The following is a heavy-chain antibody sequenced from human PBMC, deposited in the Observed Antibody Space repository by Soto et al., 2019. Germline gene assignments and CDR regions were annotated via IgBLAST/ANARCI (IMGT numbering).Heavy chain of an antibody. CDR1: GGSISSSDNY. CDR2: IYFAGNT. V-gene: IGHV4-39*01. D-gene: IGHD5-18*01. CDR3: ARNQYNYGFFDRFDP. J-gene: IGHJ5*02. Sequence: SETLSLTCSVSGGSISSSDNYWGWIRQPPGKGLEWIGTIYFAGNTYYNPSLKSRVTISVDTSKNQFSLRLGSVTAADTAVYYCARNQYNYGFFDRFDPWGQGTLVTVSS.